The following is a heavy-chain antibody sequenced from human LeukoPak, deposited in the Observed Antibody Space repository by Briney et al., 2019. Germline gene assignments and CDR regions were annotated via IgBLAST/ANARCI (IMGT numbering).Heavy chain of an antibody. CDR3: AKAEELEWLRFSDY. CDR2: IRYDEFKK. V-gene: IGHV3-30*02. CDR1: GFIFSSYD. D-gene: IGHD5-12*01. Sequence: GSLRLSCAASGFIFSSYDMHWVRQAPGKGLEWVTFIRYDEFKKFYADSMKGRFTVSRDNSKNTLYLQMNSLRAEDTAVYYCAKAEELEWLRFSDYWGQGTLVTVSS. J-gene: IGHJ4*02.